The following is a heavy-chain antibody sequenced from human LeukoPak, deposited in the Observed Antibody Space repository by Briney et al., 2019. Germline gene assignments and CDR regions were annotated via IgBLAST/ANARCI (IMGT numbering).Heavy chain of an antibody. D-gene: IGHD3-22*01. CDR1: GFTFSGYP. V-gene: IGHV3-30-3*02. J-gene: IGHJ4*02. CDR2: ISYDGSNK. CDR3: AKGLYYYDSSGPPFDY. Sequence: GGSLRLSCAASGFTFSGYPIHWVRQAPGKGLEWVAVISYDGSNKYYADSVKGRFTISRDNSKNTLYLQMNSLRAEDTAVYYCAKGLYYYDSSGPPFDYWGQGTLVTVSS.